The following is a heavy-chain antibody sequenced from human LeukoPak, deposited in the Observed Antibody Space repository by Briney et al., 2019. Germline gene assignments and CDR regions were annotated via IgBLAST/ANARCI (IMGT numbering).Heavy chain of an antibody. V-gene: IGHV1-69*05. J-gene: IGHJ4*02. CDR1: GTTFSRSA. CDR3: ARDDGSATLGFDS. D-gene: IGHD1-26*01. Sequence: SVKVSFKASGTTFSRSAISWVRQAPGQGLEWMGGVIPVLGTTNYAQKFQDRVSITTDESASTAYMEVSSLRSVDTAVYYCARDDGSATLGFDSWGQGTLVTVSS. CDR2: VIPVLGTT.